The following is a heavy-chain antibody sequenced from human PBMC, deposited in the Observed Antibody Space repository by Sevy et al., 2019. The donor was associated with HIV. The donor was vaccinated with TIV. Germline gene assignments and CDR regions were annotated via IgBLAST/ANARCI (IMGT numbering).Heavy chain of an antibody. Sequence: SETLSLTCTVSGGSISSGGYYWSWIRQHPGKGLEWIGYIYYSGSTYYNPSLKSRVTISVDTSKNQFSLKLSSVTAAGTAVYYCARALWFGRPHFDYWGQGTLVTVSS. CDR3: ARALWFGRPHFDY. CDR2: IYYSGST. J-gene: IGHJ4*02. CDR1: GGSISSGGYY. V-gene: IGHV4-31*03. D-gene: IGHD3-10*01.